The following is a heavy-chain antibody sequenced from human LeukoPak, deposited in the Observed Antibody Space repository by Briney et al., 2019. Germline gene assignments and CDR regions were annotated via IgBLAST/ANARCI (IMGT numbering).Heavy chain of an antibody. Sequence: SETLSLTCTVSGGSISSYYWSWIRQPPGKGLEWIGYIYYSGSTYYNPSLKSRVTISVDTSKNQFSLKLSSVTAADTAVYYCARASGVVGARRGAFDIWGQGTMVTVSS. CDR2: IYYSGST. CDR3: ARASGVVGARRGAFDI. J-gene: IGHJ3*02. D-gene: IGHD1-26*01. CDR1: GGSISSYY. V-gene: IGHV4-59*08.